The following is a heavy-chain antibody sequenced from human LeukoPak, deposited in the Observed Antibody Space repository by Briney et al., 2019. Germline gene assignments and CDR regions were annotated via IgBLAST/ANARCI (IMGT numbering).Heavy chain of an antibody. CDR1: GGSISSYY. CDR2: IYYSGST. V-gene: IGHV4-59*01. D-gene: IGHD3-10*01. CDR3: ARDTKDYYGSGSFDY. Sequence: SETLSLTCTVSGGSISSYYWSWIRQPPGKGLEWIGYIYYSGSTNYNPSLKSRVTISVDTSKNQFSLKLSSVTAADTAVYYCARDTKDYYGSGSFDYWGQGTLVTVSS. J-gene: IGHJ4*02.